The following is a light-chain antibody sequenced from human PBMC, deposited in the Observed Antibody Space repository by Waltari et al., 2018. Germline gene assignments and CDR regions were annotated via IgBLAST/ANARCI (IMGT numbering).Light chain of an antibody. Sequence: EIVLTQSPGTLSLSPGERATLSCRASQSVGKFLAWYQQKPGQAPRLLLHDASIRATGIPDRFSGSGSGTDFSLTISRLEPEDFALYYCQHYVRLPVSFGQGTKVGIK. CDR1: QSVGKF. CDR2: DAS. J-gene: IGKJ1*01. V-gene: IGKV3-20*01. CDR3: QHYVRLPVS.